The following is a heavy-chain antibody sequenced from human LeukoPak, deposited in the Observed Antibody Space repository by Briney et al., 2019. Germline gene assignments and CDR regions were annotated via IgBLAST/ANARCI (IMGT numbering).Heavy chain of an antibody. CDR3: ASGDSLHFDY. D-gene: IGHD4-17*01. J-gene: IGHJ4*02. Sequence: GGSLRLSCAASGFTFSSYAMSWVRQAPGKGLEWVSAISGSGGSTYYADSVKGRFTISRDNSKNTLYLLMNSLRAEDSALYYCASGDSLHFDYWGQGTLVTVSS. V-gene: IGHV3-23*01. CDR2: ISGSGGST. CDR1: GFTFSSYA.